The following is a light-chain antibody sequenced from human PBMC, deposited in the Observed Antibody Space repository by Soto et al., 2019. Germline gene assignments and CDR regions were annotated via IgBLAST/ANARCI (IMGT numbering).Light chain of an antibody. CDR2: EVS. Sequence: QSVLTQPPSASGSTGQSVTISCTGTSRDVGGYNYVSWYQQHPGKAPKLIISEVSKRPSGVPDRFSGSKSGNTASLSVSGLQADDEADYYSSSYAGSNNLVFGGGTKLTVL. CDR3: SSYAGSNNLV. CDR1: SRDVGGYNY. V-gene: IGLV2-8*01. J-gene: IGLJ3*02.